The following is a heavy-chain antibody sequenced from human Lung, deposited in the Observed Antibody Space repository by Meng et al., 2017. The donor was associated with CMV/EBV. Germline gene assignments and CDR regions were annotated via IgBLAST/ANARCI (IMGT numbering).Heavy chain of an antibody. Sequence: QGQLVQSGGEVKKPGAYVKVSCKASGYTFTNYGITWVRQAPGQGLEWMGWINAYNGDTNYAQTLQGRVTMTTDTSTSTAYMELRSLRSDDTAVYYCARVEVGITSRDYWGQGTLVTVSS. CDR3: ARVEVGITSRDY. V-gene: IGHV1-18*01. J-gene: IGHJ4*02. CDR2: INAYNGDT. D-gene: IGHD1-26*01. CDR1: GYTFTNYG.